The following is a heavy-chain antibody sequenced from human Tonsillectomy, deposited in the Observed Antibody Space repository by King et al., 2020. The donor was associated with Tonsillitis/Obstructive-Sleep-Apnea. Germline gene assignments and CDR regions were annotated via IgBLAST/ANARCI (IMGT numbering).Heavy chain of an antibody. CDR1: GFTFSTYA. J-gene: IGHJ5*02. Sequence: VQLVESGGGLVQPGGSLRLSCVASGFTFSTYAMTWVRQAPGKGPEWVSGISGSNGGTYYADSVQGRVTISRDNSKNTLYLQMNSLRADDTARYYCAKDCAAVTADPGSWGQGTLVTGSS. CDR3: AKDCAAVTADPGS. D-gene: IGHD2-21*02. CDR2: ISGSNGGT. V-gene: IGHV3-23*04.